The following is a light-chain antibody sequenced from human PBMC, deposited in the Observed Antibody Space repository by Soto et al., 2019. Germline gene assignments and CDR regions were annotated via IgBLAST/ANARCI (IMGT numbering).Light chain of an antibody. J-gene: IGLJ2*01. CDR3: CAYTSSSTPVV. CDR2: DVS. Sequence: QPASVSGSPGQSITISCTGTSSDVGGYNYVSWYQQHPGKAPKLMIYDVSNRPSGVSNRFSGSKSGNTASLTISGLQAEDEAYYYCCAYTSSSTPVVFGGGTKLTVL. V-gene: IGLV2-14*03. CDR1: SSDVGGYNY.